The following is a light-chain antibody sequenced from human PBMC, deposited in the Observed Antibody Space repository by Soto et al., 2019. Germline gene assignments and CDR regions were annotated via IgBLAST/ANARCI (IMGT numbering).Light chain of an antibody. V-gene: IGLV3-1*01. J-gene: IGLJ7*01. Sequence: SYELTQPPSVSVSPGQTASITCSGDKLGDNYACWYQQKPGQSPVLVIYQDSKRPSGIPERFSGSNSGNTATLTISGTQAMDEADYYCQAWDSSTEAVFGGGTQLTVL. CDR2: QDS. CDR3: QAWDSSTEAV. CDR1: KLGDNY.